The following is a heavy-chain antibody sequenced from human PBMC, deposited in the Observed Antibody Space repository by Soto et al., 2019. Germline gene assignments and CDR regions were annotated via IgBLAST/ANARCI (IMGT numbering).Heavy chain of an antibody. Sequence: QVQLVESGGGVVQPGRSLRLSCAASGCTFSSHGMHWVRQAPGKGLEWVAVISYDVSRKYYADSVKGRFTISRDNSKNTLYLQMNSLRAEDTAVYYCAKDRVESGLGEVDYWGQGTLVTVSS. D-gene: IGHD3-16*01. CDR2: ISYDVSRK. J-gene: IGHJ4*02. CDR3: AKDRVESGLGEVDY. CDR1: GCTFSSHG. V-gene: IGHV3-30*18.